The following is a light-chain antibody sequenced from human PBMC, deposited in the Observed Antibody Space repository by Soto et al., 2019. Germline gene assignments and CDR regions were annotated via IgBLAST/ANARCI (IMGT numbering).Light chain of an antibody. V-gene: IGKV3-20*01. CDR2: GAS. CDR3: QQYGSSIT. Sequence: ELVLTQSPGTLSVSAGDSATLSCRASQSVSSSYLAWYQQKPGQAPRLLIYGASSRATGIQDSFSGSGSGTDFTLTIKRLEPEDFAVYYCQQYGSSITCGQGTRLEIK. J-gene: IGKJ5*01. CDR1: QSVSSSY.